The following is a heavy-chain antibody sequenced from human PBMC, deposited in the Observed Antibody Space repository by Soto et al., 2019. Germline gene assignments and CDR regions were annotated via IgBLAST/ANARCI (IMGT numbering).Heavy chain of an antibody. Sequence: PSETLSLTCAVYGGSFSGYYWSWIRQPPGKGLEWIGEINHSGSTNYNPSLKSRVTISVDTSKNQFSLKLSSVTAADTAVYYCARERTVTTLDYWGQGTLVTVSS. CDR1: GGSFSGYY. CDR2: INHSGST. D-gene: IGHD4-17*01. V-gene: IGHV4-34*01. CDR3: ARERTVTTLDY. J-gene: IGHJ4*02.